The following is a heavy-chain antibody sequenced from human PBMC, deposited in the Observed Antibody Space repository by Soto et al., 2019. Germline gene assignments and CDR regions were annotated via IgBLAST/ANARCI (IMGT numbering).Heavy chain of an antibody. CDR1: GFTFSGSA. J-gene: IGHJ6*02. D-gene: IGHD1-1*01. CDR3: TRNAEWGYYYYGMDV. V-gene: IGHV3-73*01. Sequence: EVQLVESGGGLVQPGGSLKLSCAASGFTFSGSAMHWVRQASGKGLEWVGRIRSKANSYATAYAASVKGRFTISRDDSKTTAYLEMNSLKTEDTTVYYCTRNAEWGYYYYGMDVWGQGTTVTVSS. CDR2: IRSKANSYAT.